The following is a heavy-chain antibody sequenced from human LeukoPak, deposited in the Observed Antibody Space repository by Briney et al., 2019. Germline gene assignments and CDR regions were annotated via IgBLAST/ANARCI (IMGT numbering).Heavy chain of an antibody. V-gene: IGHV3-53*01. CDR3: ARDEYEYGGKA. CDR1: GLTVSSNY. CDR2: IYRGAST. J-gene: IGHJ4*02. D-gene: IGHD4-23*01. Sequence: PGGALRPSRAVSGLTVSSNYMSWVRQAPGRGREWVSVIYRGASTYYAEPVTGRFTISRDNSTHTLYLEMSSLRAEDRAVSFCARDEYEYGGKAWGPGKLVTVS.